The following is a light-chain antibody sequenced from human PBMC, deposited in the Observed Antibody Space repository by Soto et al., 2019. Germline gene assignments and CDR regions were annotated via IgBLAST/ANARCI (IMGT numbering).Light chain of an antibody. Sequence: DIQMTQSPSTLSGPVGDRLTITCRASQSISDWLAWYQQKPGKAPKVIISKASSLEYGVPSRFSGSGSGTEFTLTISSLQPDDFATYYCQQYNSYSWTFGQGAKVDI. J-gene: IGKJ1*01. CDR2: KAS. CDR1: QSISDW. V-gene: IGKV1-5*03. CDR3: QQYNSYSWT.